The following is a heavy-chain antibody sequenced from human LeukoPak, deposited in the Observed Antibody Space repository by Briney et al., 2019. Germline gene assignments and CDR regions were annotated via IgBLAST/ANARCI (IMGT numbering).Heavy chain of an antibody. CDR1: GGSVSNSDYY. V-gene: IGHV4-39*01. CDR3: ARHLRYLDWHNADFDY. D-gene: IGHD3-9*01. Sequence: SETLSLTCTVSGGSVSNSDYYWGWIRQPPGKGLEWIGSIFYSGGTYYNPSLRSRVTIFVDPSQNQISLKVSSVTAADTAVYYCARHLRYLDWHNADFDYWGQGILVTVSS. CDR2: IFYSGGT. J-gene: IGHJ4*02.